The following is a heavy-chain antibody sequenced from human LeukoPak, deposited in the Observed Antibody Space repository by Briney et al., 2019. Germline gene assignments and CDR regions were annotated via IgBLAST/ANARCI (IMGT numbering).Heavy chain of an antibody. CDR2: IYYSGST. CDR3: ARGRYYYGMDV. V-gene: IGHV4-59*01. Sequence: SETLSLTCTVYGGSISSYYWSWIRQPPGKGLEWIGYIYYSGSTNYNPSLKSRVTISVDTSKNQFSLKLSSVTAADTAVYYCARGRYYYGMDVWGQGTTVTVYS. CDR1: GGSISSYY. J-gene: IGHJ6*02.